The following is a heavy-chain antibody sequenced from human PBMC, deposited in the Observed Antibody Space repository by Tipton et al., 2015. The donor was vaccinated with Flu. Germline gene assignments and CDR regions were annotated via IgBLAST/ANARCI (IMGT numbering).Heavy chain of an antibody. V-gene: IGHV4-39*07. CDR2: IYYSGST. CDR1: GGSISSSSYY. D-gene: IGHD4-17*01. J-gene: IGHJ4*02. CDR3: ARDGTYGDYLLDY. Sequence: TLSLTCTVSGGSISSSSYYWGWIRQPPGKGLEWIGSIYYSGSTYYNPSLKSRVTISVDTSKNQFSLKLSSVTAADTAVYYCARDGTYGDYLLDYWGQGTLVTVSS.